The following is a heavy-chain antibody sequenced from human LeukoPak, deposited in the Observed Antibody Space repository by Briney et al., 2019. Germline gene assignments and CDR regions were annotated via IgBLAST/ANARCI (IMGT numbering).Heavy chain of an antibody. CDR1: GFTFSSYE. J-gene: IGHJ4*02. CDR2: ISGSGGST. Sequence: PGGSLRLSCAASGFTFSSYEMNWVRQAPGKGLEWVSAISGSGGSTYYADSVKGRFTISRDNSKNTLYLQMNSLRAEDTAVYYCAKVVRLVLDKYYFDYWGQGTLVTVSS. D-gene: IGHD6-19*01. CDR3: AKVVRLVLDKYYFDY. V-gene: IGHV3-23*01.